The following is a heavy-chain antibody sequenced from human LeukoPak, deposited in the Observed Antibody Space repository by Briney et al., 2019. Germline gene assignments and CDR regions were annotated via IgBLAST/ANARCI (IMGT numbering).Heavy chain of an antibody. D-gene: IGHD4-23*01. Sequence: GGSLRLSCAASGFTFSSYNMNWVRQAPGKGLEWVSYISSSSSTIYYADSVKGRFTISRDNAKNSLYLQMNSLRAEDTAVYYCARDLATVVTPFFDYWGQGTLVTVSS. CDR3: ARDLATVVTPFFDY. J-gene: IGHJ4*02. CDR2: ISSSSSTI. V-gene: IGHV3-48*04. CDR1: GFTFSSYN.